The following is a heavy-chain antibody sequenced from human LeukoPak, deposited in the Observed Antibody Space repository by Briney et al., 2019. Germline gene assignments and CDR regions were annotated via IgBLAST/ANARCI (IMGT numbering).Heavy chain of an antibody. Sequence: SEPLSLPCTVSVGPISSYYWSWIRGSPGKGLEGIGYIYYSGSTNYNPSLKSRVTISVDTFKNQFSLKLSSVTAADTAVYYCARASLVWWLDYWGQGTLVTVSS. CDR3: ARASLVWWLDY. D-gene: IGHD2-8*02. CDR2: IYYSGST. CDR1: VGPISSYY. J-gene: IGHJ4*02. V-gene: IGHV4-59*01.